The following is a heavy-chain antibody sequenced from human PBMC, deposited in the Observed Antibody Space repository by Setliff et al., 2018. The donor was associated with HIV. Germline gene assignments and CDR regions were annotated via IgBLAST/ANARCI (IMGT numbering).Heavy chain of an antibody. J-gene: IGHJ6*02. V-gene: IGHV1-2*02. CDR2: INPHSGDT. CDR1: GYTFTGYY. Sequence: PGASVKVSCKASGYTFTGYYMHWVRQAPGQGLEWMGWINPHSGDTNYAQKFQDRVTMTRDTSVNIAYMQLSRLRSDDTAVYYCARAPTLFGVEYYYYFGMDVWGQGTTVTVSS. CDR3: ARAPTLFGVEYYYYFGMDV. D-gene: IGHD3-3*01.